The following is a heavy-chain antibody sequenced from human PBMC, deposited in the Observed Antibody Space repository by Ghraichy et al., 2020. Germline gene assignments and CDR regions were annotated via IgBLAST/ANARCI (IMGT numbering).Heavy chain of an antibody. J-gene: IGHJ3*01. D-gene: IGHD5-24*01. CDR3: ARSDNFRALDL. CDR1: GFAFSSYG. CDR2: ISFTSNTI. Sequence: GESLRLSCVASGFAFSSYGFHWVRQAPGKGLEWISYISFTSNTIYYADSVEGRFTISRDNAKNSLYLQMNSLRHEDTAVYFCARSDNFRALDLWGQGTLVTVSS. V-gene: IGHV3-48*02.